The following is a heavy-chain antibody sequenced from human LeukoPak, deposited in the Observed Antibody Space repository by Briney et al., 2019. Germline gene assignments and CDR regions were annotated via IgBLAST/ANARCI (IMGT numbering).Heavy chain of an antibody. V-gene: IGHV3-23*01. Sequence: GGSLRLSCEASGFTFSSYAMNWVRQAPGRGLEWVSYISSDSSTTYYADSVKGRFTISRDNSQNTLYLQMNSLRAEDTAVYYCARDKDADYWGQGTLVTVSS. CDR2: ISSDSSTT. J-gene: IGHJ4*02. CDR1: GFTFSSYA. CDR3: ARDKDADY.